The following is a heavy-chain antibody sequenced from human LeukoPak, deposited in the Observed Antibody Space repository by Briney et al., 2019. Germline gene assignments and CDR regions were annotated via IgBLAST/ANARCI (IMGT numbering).Heavy chain of an antibody. CDR2: INPNSGGT. CDR3: AREGHIVVVPAAMEYYYYGMDV. D-gene: IGHD2-2*01. CDR1: GYTFTGYY. Sequence: GASVKVSCKASGYTFTGYYMHWVRQAPGQGLEWMGRINPNSGGTNYAQKFQGRVTMTRDTSISTAYMELSRLRSDDTAVYYCAREGHIVVVPAAMEYYYYGMDVWGQGTTVTVSS. J-gene: IGHJ6*02. V-gene: IGHV1-2*06.